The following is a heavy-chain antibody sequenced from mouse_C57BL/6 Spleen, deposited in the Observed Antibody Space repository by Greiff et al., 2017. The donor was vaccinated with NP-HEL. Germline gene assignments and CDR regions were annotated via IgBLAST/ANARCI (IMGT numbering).Heavy chain of an antibody. Sequence: EVQLVESGGGLVQPGGSMKLSCVASGFTFSNYWMNWVRQSPEKGLEWVAQIRLKSDNYATHYAESVKGRFTISRDDSKSSVYLQMNNLRAEDTGIYYCTVLITTVVAFDYWGQGTTLTVSS. CDR1: GFTFSNYW. D-gene: IGHD1-1*01. V-gene: IGHV6-3*01. J-gene: IGHJ2*01. CDR3: TVLITTVVAFDY. CDR2: IRLKSDNYAT.